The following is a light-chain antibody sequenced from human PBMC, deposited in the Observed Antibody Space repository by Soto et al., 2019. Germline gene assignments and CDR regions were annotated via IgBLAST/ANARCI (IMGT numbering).Light chain of an antibody. CDR2: KDS. CDR3: QSADSYSYVV. J-gene: IGLJ2*01. V-gene: IGLV3-25*03. Sequence: SYELTQPPSVSVSPGQTARITCSGDALPKQYAYWYQQKPGQAPVLVIYKDSERPSGIPERFSGSSSGTTVTLTISGVQAEDEADYYCQSADSYSYVVFGGGTKLTVL. CDR1: ALPKQY.